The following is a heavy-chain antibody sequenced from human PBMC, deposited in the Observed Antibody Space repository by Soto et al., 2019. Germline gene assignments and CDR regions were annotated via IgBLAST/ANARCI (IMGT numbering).Heavy chain of an antibody. V-gene: IGHV3-30*18. CDR2: ISYDGSNK. CDR3: AKDRVDTAMVTYYYGMDV. J-gene: IGHJ6*02. D-gene: IGHD5-18*01. Sequence: LRLSCAASGFTFSSYGMPWDRQAPGKGLEWMAVISYDGSNKYYADSVMGRFTISRDNSKNTLYLQMNSLRAEDTAVYYCAKDRVDTAMVTYYYGMDVWGQGTTVTVSS. CDR1: GFTFSSYG.